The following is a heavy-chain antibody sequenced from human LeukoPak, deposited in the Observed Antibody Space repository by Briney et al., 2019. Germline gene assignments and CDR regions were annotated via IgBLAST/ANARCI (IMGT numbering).Heavy chain of an antibody. CDR3: ARESITMIV. CDR1: GGSISSSSYY. J-gene: IGHJ4*02. Sequence: PSETLSLTCTVSGGSISSSSYYWGWIRQPPGKGLEWIGSIYYSGSTYYNPSLKSRVTISVDTSKNQFSLKLSSVTAADTAVNYCARESITMIVWGPGTLVTVSS. D-gene: IGHD3-22*01. CDR2: IYYSGST. V-gene: IGHV4-39*01.